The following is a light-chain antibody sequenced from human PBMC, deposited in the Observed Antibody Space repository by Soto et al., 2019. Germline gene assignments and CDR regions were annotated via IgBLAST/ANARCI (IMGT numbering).Light chain of an antibody. J-gene: IGKJ1*01. CDR3: QQYVTTPRK. CDR1: QTFSYTS. V-gene: IGKV3-20*01. CDR2: GTS. Sequence: EIVLTQSPGILSLSPGARATLSCRASQTFSYTSLAWYQPRPGQAPRLLIYGTSTRATGTPDRFIGSGSGTAFTLTISRLEPEDFAGYYCQQYVTTPRKFGQGTKVE.